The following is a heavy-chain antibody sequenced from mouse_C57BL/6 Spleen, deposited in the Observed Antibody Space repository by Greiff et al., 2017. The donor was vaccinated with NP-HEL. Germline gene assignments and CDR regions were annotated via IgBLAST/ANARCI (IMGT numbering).Heavy chain of an antibody. V-gene: IGHV1-53*01. CDR2: INPSNGGT. D-gene: IGHD1-1*01. CDR1: GYTFTSYR. CDR3: ARGDYYGSSFHYYAMDY. Sequence: QVQLQQSGTELVKPGASVKLSCKASGYTFTSYRMHWVKQRPGQGLEWIGNINPSNGGTNYNEKFKSKATLTVDKSSSTAYMQLSSLTSEDSEIYYCARGDYYGSSFHYYAMDYWGQGTSVTVSS. J-gene: IGHJ4*01.